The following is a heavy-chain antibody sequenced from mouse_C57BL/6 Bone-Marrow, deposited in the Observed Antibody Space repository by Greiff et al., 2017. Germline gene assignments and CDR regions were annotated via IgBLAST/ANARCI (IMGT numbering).Heavy chain of an antibody. CDR3: ARPITTVVAPFAMDY. CDR1: GFNIKDYY. V-gene: IGHV14-2*01. J-gene: IGHJ4*01. Sequence: EVMLVESGAELVKPGASVKLSCTASGFNIKDYYMHWVKQRTEKGLEWIGRIDPEDGETKYAPKFQGKATITADTSSNTAYLQLSSLTSEDTAVYYCARPITTVVAPFAMDYWGQGTSFTVSS. D-gene: IGHD1-1*01. CDR2: IDPEDGET.